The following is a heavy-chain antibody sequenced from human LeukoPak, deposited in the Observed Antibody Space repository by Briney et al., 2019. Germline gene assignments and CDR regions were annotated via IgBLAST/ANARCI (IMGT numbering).Heavy chain of an antibody. J-gene: IGHJ3*02. CDR3: ARDGRIADAFDI. CDR1: GFTFNRDW. V-gene: IGHV3-7*01. CDR2: IKQDGSEK. D-gene: IGHD6-6*01. Sequence: GGSLRLSCAASGFTFNRDWTAWVRQAPGKGLEWVANIKQDGSEKYYVDSVKGRFTISRDNAKNSLYLQMNSLRAEDTAVYYCARDGRIADAFDIWGQGTMVTVSS.